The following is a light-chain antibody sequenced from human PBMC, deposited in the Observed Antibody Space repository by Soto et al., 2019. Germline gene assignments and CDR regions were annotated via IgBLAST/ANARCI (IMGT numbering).Light chain of an antibody. CDR1: SSDVGAHNY. Sequence: QSALTQPPSASGSPGQSLTISCTGTSSDVGAHNYVSWYQQKPGKAPKLMLYDVNKRPSGVPDRFSGSKSGNTASLTVSGLQAEDEADYYCSSYAGGNNWVFGGGTKVTVL. CDR3: SSYAGGNNWV. V-gene: IGLV2-8*01. CDR2: DVN. J-gene: IGLJ3*02.